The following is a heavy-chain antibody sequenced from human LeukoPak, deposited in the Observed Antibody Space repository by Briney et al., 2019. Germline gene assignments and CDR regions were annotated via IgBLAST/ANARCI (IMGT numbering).Heavy chain of an antibody. CDR1: GYTFTSHG. CDR3: AREDSSGYLRGENYFDY. Sequence: ASVKVSCKASGYTFTSHGISWVRQAPGQGLEWMGWISAYNGNTNYAQKLQGRVTMTTDTSTSTAYMELRSLRSDDTAVYYCAREDSSGYLRGENYFDYWGQGTLVTVSS. CDR2: ISAYNGNT. D-gene: IGHD3-22*01. V-gene: IGHV1-18*01. J-gene: IGHJ4*02.